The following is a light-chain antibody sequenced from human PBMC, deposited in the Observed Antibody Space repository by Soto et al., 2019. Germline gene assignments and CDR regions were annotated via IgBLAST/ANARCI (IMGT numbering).Light chain of an antibody. CDR2: DAS. J-gene: IGKJ4*01. V-gene: IGKV3D-20*02. Sequence: EIVLTQSPGTLSLSPGEGATLSCRASQSVSTNFFAWYQQKPGQAPRLLIYDASNRATGIPARFSGSGSGTDFTLTISSLEPEDFAVYYCQQRSNWRGTFGGGTKVDIK. CDR1: QSVSTNF. CDR3: QQRSNWRGT.